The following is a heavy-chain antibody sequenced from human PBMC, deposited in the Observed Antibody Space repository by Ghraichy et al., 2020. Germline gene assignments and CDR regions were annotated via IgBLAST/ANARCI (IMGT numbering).Heavy chain of an antibody. CDR1: GFTFSSYA. CDR2: ISYDGSNK. Sequence: GESLNISCAASGFTFSSYAMHWVRQAPGKGLEWVAVISYDGSNKYYADSVKGRFTISRDNSKNTLYLQMNSLRAEDTAVYYCARDSSSWTHYYYYYGMDVLGQGTTVTVSS. V-gene: IGHV3-30-3*01. J-gene: IGHJ6*02. CDR3: ARDSSSWTHYYYYYGMDV. D-gene: IGHD6-13*01.